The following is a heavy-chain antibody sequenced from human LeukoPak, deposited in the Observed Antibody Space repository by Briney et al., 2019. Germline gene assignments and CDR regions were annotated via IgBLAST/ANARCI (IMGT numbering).Heavy chain of an antibody. J-gene: IGHJ6*04. D-gene: IGHD2-2*01. CDR3: ARREWGYAVSV. Sequence: SETLSLTCTVSGYSISSGTYWDWIRQPPGKGLEWIGTIYHSGSTYYNPSLKSRVTISVDTSKNQFSLKLSSVTAADTAVFYCARREWGYAVSVWGEGTTVIVSS. V-gene: IGHV4-38-2*02. CDR1: GYSISSGTY. CDR2: IYHSGST.